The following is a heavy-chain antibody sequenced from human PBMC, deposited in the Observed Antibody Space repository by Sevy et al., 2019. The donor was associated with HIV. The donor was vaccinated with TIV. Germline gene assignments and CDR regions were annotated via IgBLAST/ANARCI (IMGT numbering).Heavy chain of an antibody. D-gene: IGHD3-22*01. CDR1: GFTFSNAW. V-gene: IGHV3-15*01. Sequence: GGYLRLSCAASGFTFSNAWMSWVRQAPGKGLEWVGRIKSKTDGGTTDYAAPVKGRFTISRDDSKYTLYLQMNSLKTEDTAVYYCTTAPDSSGYYYTFDYWGQGTLVTVSS. J-gene: IGHJ4*02. CDR3: TTAPDSSGYYYTFDY. CDR2: IKSKTDGGTT.